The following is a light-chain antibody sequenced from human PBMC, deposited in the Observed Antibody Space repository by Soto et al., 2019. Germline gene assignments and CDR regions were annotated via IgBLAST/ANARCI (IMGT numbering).Light chain of an antibody. CDR3: QQYHDWPPWT. J-gene: IGKJ1*01. CDR2: GAS. V-gene: IGKV3D-15*01. CDR1: QSVRNN. Sequence: ETVLTQSPGTLSLSPGDRATLSCRASQSVRNNYLAWLQQKPGQAPSLLISGASTRATGVPDRFSGSGSGTEFNLTISRLQSEDFAVYYCQQYHDWPPWTFGQGTKVDIK.